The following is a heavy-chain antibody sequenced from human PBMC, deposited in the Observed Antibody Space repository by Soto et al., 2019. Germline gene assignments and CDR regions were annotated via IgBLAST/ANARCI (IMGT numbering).Heavy chain of an antibody. CDR3: ARGRPYGMDV. J-gene: IGHJ6*02. CDR1: GFTFGSYW. V-gene: IGHV3-74*01. Sequence: GGSLRLSCAASGFTFGSYWTNWVRQAPGKGLVWVSRIDSDGSSTTYADSVKGRFTTSRDNAKNTLYLQMSSLRVEDTAVYYCARGRPYGMDVWGQGTTVTVSS. CDR2: IDSDGSST.